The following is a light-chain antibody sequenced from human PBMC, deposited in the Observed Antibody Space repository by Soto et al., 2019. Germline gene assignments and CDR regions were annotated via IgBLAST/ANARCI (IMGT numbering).Light chain of an antibody. CDR2: EDS. CDR3: CSYADSSTFIL. Sequence: QSVLTQPASVSGSPGQSITISCTGTSSDVGSYNLVSWYQQYPDKAPKVIIYEDSKRPSGVPNRFSGFKSGNTASLTISGLQAEDEADYYCCSYADSSTFILFGGGTKVTVL. J-gene: IGLJ2*01. V-gene: IGLV2-23*02. CDR1: SSDVGSYNL.